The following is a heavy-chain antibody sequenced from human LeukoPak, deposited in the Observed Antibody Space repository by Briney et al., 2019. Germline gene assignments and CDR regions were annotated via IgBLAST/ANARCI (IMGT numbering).Heavy chain of an antibody. CDR1: GFTFSTYW. J-gene: IGHJ4*02. Sequence: GGSLRLSCAASGFTFSTYWMHWVRQAPGKGLEYVSAISTNGGGTYYANSVKGRFTISRDNSKNTLYLQMGSLRAEDMAVYYCARVGYSSSSAYFDYWGQGTLVTVSS. CDR2: ISTNGGGT. CDR3: ARVGYSSSSAYFDY. V-gene: IGHV3-64*01. D-gene: IGHD6-6*01.